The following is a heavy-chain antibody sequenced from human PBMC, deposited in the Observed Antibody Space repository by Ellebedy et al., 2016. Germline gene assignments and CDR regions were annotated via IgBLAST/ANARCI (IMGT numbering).Heavy chain of an antibody. CDR3: ARDRGVVVKGAIFDAFDI. D-gene: IGHD3-10*01. Sequence: GGSLRLSCAASGFTFSSYWMTWVRQAPGKGLEWVANIKQDGSEKYYVDSVKGRFTISRDNAKNSLYLQMNSLRAEDTAVCYCARDRGVVVKGAIFDAFDIWGQGTMVTVSS. V-gene: IGHV3-7*01. CDR1: GFTFSSYW. CDR2: IKQDGSEK. J-gene: IGHJ3*02.